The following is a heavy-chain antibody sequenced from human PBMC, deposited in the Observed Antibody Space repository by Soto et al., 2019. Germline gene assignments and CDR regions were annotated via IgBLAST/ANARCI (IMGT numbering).Heavy chain of an antibody. Sequence: QVQVMQSGAEVKKPGDSVKVSCKTSGYIFSDYGINWVRQAPGQGLEWMGWISGYSGNANLAQKFQGRVTMTTDKSTSTAYMELRRLRSDDPAVXXXAKRTSGTTWGESDYWGQGTLVTVSS. CDR3: AKRTSGTTWGESDY. D-gene: IGHD4-17*01. CDR1: GYIFSDYG. V-gene: IGHV1-18*04. CDR2: ISGYSGNA. J-gene: IGHJ4*02.